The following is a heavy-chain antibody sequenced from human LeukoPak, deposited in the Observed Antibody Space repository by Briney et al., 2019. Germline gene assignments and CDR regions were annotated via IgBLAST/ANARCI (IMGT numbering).Heavy chain of an antibody. D-gene: IGHD6-19*01. J-gene: IGHJ4*02. CDR3: ARDGIAVAGFVDY. Sequence: PGRSLRLSCAASGFTFSSYGIHWVRQAPGKGLEWGAVIWYDGSNKYYADSVKGRFTISRDNSKNTLYLQMNSLRAEDTAVYYCARDGIAVAGFVDYWGQGTLVTVSS. V-gene: IGHV3-33*01. CDR2: IWYDGSNK. CDR1: GFTFSSYG.